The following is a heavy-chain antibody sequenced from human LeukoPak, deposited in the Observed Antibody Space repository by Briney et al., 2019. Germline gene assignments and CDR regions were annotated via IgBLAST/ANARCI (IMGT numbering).Heavy chain of an antibody. CDR3: ARGQAASFDY. J-gene: IGHJ4*02. CDR2: ISSSGSTI. Sequence: GGSLRLSCAASGFTFSSYEMNWVRQAPGKGLEWVSYISSSGSTIYYADSVKGRFTISRDNAKNSLYLQMKSLRAEDTAVYYCARGQAASFDYWGQGTLVTVSS. CDR1: GFTFSSYE. V-gene: IGHV3-48*03. D-gene: IGHD2-15*01.